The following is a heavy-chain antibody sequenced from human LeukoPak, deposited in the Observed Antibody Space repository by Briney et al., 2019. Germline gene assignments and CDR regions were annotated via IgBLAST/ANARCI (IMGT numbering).Heavy chain of an antibody. CDR1: GYTFTSYD. CDR3: AGDPSVVVVAATQYGFDP. CDR2: MNPNSGNT. J-gene: IGHJ5*02. Sequence: ASVKVSCKASGYTFTSYDINWVRQATGQGLEWMGWMNPNSGNTGYAQKFQGRVTMTRNTSISTAYMELSSLRSEDTAVYYCAGDPSVVVVAATQYGFDPWGQGTLVTVSS. V-gene: IGHV1-8*01. D-gene: IGHD2-15*01.